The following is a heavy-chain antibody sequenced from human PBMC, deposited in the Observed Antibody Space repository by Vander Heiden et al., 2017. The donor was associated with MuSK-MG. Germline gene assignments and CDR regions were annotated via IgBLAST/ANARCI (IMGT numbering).Heavy chain of an antibody. CDR2: SYTSGST. Sequence: QVQLQESGPGLVKPSPPLSLTCTVSGGSISSGGYYWSWIRQHAGKGLEWIGRSYTSGSTNYNPSLKSRVTMSVDTSKNQFSLKLSSVTAADTAVYYCARAAGDYYYYYYYMDVWGKGTTVTVSS. J-gene: IGHJ6*03. V-gene: IGHV4-61*02. CDR1: GGSISSGGYY. D-gene: IGHD4-17*01. CDR3: ARAAGDYYYYYYYMDV.